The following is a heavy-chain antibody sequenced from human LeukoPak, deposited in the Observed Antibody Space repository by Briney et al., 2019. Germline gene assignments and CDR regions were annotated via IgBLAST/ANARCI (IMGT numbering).Heavy chain of an antibody. CDR2: ISYDGSNK. D-gene: IGHD5-18*01. CDR1: GFTFSSYA. V-gene: IGHV3-30*04. CDR3: ARDSEQLWFTNFDY. Sequence: GGSLRLSCAASGFTFSSYAMHWVRQAPGKGPEWVAVISYDGSNKYYADSVKGRFTISRDNSKNTLYLQMNSLRAEDTAVYYCARDSEQLWFTNFDYWGQGTLVTVSS. J-gene: IGHJ4*02.